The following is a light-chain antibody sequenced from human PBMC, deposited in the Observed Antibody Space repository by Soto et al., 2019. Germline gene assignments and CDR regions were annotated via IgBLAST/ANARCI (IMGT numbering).Light chain of an antibody. J-gene: IGKJ4*01. CDR3: QQYASSPLT. Sequence: EIVMTQSPATLSVSPGERATLSCRASQSVSIDLAWYQQTPGQAPRLLIYGASTRATGIPVRFSGSGSGTDFTLTINGLEPEDCAVYYCQQYASSPLTFGGGTKVDIK. CDR2: GAS. CDR1: QSVSID. V-gene: IGKV3-15*01.